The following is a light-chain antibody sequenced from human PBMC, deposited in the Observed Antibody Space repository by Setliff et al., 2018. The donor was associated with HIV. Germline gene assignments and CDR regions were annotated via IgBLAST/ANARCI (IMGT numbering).Light chain of an antibody. CDR2: DVS. V-gene: IGLV2-14*01. CDR3: SSYTGRSTFV. J-gene: IGLJ1*01. Sequence: QSALTQPASVSGSPGQSITISCTGISSDVGNYNYVSWYQEHPGKAPKLMIYDVSKRPSGVSNRFSGSKSGNMASLTISGLQAEDEADYHCSSYTGRSTFVFGTGTKVTVL. CDR1: SSDVGNYNY.